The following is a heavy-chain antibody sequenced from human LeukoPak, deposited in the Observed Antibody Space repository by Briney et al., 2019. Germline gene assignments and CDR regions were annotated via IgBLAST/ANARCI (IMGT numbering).Heavy chain of an antibody. J-gene: IGHJ4*02. CDR3: TREKEGTY. Sequence: GGSLRLSCAASGFTFTTYWMSWVRQAPGKGLEWVSYISSSSGIIYYADSVKGRFTISRDNAKNSLYLQMNSLRAEDTAVYYCTREKEGTYWGQGALVTVSS. V-gene: IGHV3-48*04. D-gene: IGHD1-7*01. CDR2: ISSSSGII. CDR1: GFTFTTYW.